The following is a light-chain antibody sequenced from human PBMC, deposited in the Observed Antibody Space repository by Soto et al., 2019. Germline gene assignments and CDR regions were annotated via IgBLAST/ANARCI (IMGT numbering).Light chain of an antibody. CDR2: GAT. J-gene: IGKJ4*01. CDR3: QQYHNWPVT. V-gene: IGKV3-15*01. CDR1: QSVSTR. Sequence: EIVMTQPPATLSVSPGERVTLSCRASQSVSTRLAWYQHKPGQSPRLLISGATTGATGIPPRFSASGSGTDFTLTVNSLQSEDIAVYYCQQYHNWPVTFGGGTKVDIK.